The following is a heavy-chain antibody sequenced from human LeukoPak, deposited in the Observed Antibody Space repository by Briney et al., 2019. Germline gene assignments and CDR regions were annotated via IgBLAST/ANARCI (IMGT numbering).Heavy chain of an antibody. CDR1: GFTFRSYW. CDR2: ISYDGSNK. CDR3: ARGDGYNPEFDY. V-gene: IGHV3-30*03. D-gene: IGHD5-24*01. Sequence: PGGSLRLSCAGSGFTFRSYWMNWVRQAPGKGLEWVAVISYDGSNKYYVDSVKGRFTISRDNSKNTLYLQMNSLRAEDTAVYYCARGDGYNPEFDYWGQGTLVTVSS. J-gene: IGHJ4*02.